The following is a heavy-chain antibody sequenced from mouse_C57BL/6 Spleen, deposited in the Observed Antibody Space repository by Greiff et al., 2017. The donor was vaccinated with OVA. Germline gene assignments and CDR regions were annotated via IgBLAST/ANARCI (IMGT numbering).Heavy chain of an antibody. CDR3: ARHEGGSNSYFDY. CDR2: IHPSDSDT. CDR1: GYTFTSYW. V-gene: IGHV1-74*01. D-gene: IGHD2-5*01. J-gene: IGHJ2*01. Sequence: QVQLQQPGAELVKPGASVKVSCKASGYTFTSYWMHWVKQRPGQGLEWIGRIHPSDSDTNYNQKFKGKATLTADKSSSTVYMELSRLTSEDSAVYFCARHEGGSNSYFDYWGQGTTLTVSS.